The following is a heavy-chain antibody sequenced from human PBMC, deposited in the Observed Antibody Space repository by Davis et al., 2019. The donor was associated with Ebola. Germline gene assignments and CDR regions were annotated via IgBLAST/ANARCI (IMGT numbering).Heavy chain of an antibody. J-gene: IGHJ6*02. CDR3: ARWPPLRVWYYGMDV. Sequence: MPSETLSLTCTVSGGSISSYYWSWIRQPPGKGLEWNGEINHRGSTTYNPSLKSRVTISVDTSKNQFSLKLSSVTAADTAVYYCARWPPLRVWYYGMDVWGQGTTVTVSS. CDR2: INHRGST. D-gene: IGHD2-21*01. CDR1: GGSISSYY. V-gene: IGHV4-34*01.